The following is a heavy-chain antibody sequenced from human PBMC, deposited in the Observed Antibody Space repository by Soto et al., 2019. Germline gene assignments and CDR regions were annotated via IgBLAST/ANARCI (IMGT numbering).Heavy chain of an antibody. Sequence: QITLKESGPTLVKPTQTLTLTCTFSGFSLSTSGVGVGWIRQPPGKALEWLALIYWDDDKRFSPSLKSRISVTKDTSQKQVVLTMTNMDPVDTATYYCAHRPPGSSPWDYWGQGTLVTVSS. CDR1: GFSLSTSGVG. V-gene: IGHV2-5*02. CDR3: AHRPPGSSPWDY. D-gene: IGHD1-26*01. CDR2: IYWDDDK. J-gene: IGHJ4*02.